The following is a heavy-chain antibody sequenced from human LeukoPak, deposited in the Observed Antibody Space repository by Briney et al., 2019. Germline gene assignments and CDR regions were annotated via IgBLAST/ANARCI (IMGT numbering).Heavy chain of an antibody. CDR3: ATDRAVVVPALGVDAFDI. CDR1: GYTLTELS. Sequence: ASVKVSCKVSGYTLTELSMHWVRQAPGKGLEWMGGFDPEDGETIYAQKFQGRVTMTEDTSTDTAYMELSSLRSEDTAVYYCATDRAVVVPALGVDAFDIWGQGTMVTVSS. V-gene: IGHV1-24*01. CDR2: FDPEDGET. D-gene: IGHD2-2*01. J-gene: IGHJ3*02.